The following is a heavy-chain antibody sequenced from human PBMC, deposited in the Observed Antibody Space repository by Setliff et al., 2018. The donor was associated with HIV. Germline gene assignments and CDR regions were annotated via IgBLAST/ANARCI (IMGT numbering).Heavy chain of an antibody. Sequence: EASGFTFNNYAMYWVRQAPGKGLEWVAVISFDGNNKNYADSVKGRLTISRDNSKNTLSLQMNSLRAEDTALYYCARIDVAVVGDDTFDVWGQGTMVTVSS. D-gene: IGHD6-19*01. CDR2: ISFDGNNK. V-gene: IGHV3-30*04. CDR3: ARIDVAVVGDDTFDV. CDR1: GFTFNNYA. J-gene: IGHJ3*01.